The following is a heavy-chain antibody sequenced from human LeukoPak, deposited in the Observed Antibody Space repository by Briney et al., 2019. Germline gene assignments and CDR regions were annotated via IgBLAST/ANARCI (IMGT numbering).Heavy chain of an antibody. CDR1: GGSISSGSYY. CDR3: AREFGYAVTSLDY. D-gene: IGHD4-17*01. CDR2: ICTSGST. Sequence: SETLSLTCTVSGGSISSGSYYWSWIRQPAGKGLEWIGRICTSGSTHYNPSLESRVTISVDTSKNQFSLKLSSVTAADTAVYYCAREFGYAVTSLDYWGQGILVTVSS. J-gene: IGHJ4*02. V-gene: IGHV4-61*02.